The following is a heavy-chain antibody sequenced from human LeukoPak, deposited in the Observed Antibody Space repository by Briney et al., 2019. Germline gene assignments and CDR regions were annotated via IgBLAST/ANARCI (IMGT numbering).Heavy chain of an antibody. J-gene: IGHJ4*02. V-gene: IGHV7-4-1*02. CDR2: INTNTGNP. D-gene: IGHD3-22*01. CDR3: ARDPNHYYDSSGYYGDY. Sequence: GASVKVSCKASGYTFTSYAMNWVRQAPGQGLGWMGWINTNTGNPTYAQGFTGRFVFSLDTSVSTAYLQISSLKAEDTAVYYCARDPNHYYDSSGYYGDYWGQGTLVTVSS. CDR1: GYTFTSYA.